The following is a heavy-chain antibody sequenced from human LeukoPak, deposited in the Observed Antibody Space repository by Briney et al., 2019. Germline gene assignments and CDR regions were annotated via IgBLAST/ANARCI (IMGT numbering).Heavy chain of an antibody. J-gene: IGHJ4*02. Sequence: GGSLRLSCAASGFTFDDYGMSWVRQAPGKGLEWVSGINWNGGSTGYADSVKGRFTISRDNAKNSLYLQMNSLRAEDTALYYCARDRSGYYDILTGYYDDYYFDYWGQGTLVTVSS. V-gene: IGHV3-20*04. CDR2: INWNGGST. D-gene: IGHD3-9*01. CDR3: ARDRSGYYDILTGYYDDYYFDY. CDR1: GFTFDDYG.